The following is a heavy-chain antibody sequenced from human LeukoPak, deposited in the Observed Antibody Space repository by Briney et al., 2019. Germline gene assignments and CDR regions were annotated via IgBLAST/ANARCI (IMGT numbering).Heavy chain of an antibody. Sequence: GGSLRLSCAASGFTFSSYSMNWVRQAPGKGLEWVSSISSSSSYIYYGDSVKGRFTIPRDNAKNSLYLQMNSLRAEDPAVYYFARVRAYCGGDCSASFDYCGQGALVTVSS. V-gene: IGHV3-21*01. CDR1: GFTFSSYS. J-gene: IGHJ4*02. CDR2: ISSSSSYI. D-gene: IGHD2-21*02. CDR3: ARVRAYCGGDCSASFDY.